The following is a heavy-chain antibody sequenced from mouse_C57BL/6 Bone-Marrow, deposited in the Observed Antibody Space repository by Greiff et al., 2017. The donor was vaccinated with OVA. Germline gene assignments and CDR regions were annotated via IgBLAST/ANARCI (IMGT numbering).Heavy chain of an antibody. CDR1: GYSITSGYY. J-gene: IGHJ4*01. CDR3: ARRIDYYAMDY. CDR2: ISYDGSN. Sequence: LVESGPGLVKPSQSLSLTCSVTGYSITSGYYWNWIRQFPGNKLEWMGYISYDGSNNYNPSLKNRISITRDTSKNQFFLKLNSVTTEDTATYYCARRIDYYAMDYWGQGTSVTVSS. V-gene: IGHV3-6*01.